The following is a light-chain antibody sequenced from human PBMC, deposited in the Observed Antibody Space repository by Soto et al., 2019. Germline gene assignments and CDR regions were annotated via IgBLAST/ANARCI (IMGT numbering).Light chain of an antibody. V-gene: IGLV2-14*01. CDR2: DVS. CDR3: SSYTSSNTQV. Sequence: QSALTQPASVSGSPGQSIAVSCTGTSSDIGIYNYVSWYQQYPGKAPKLIIYDVSNRPSGVSNRFSGSKSGNTASLTISGLQPEDEADYYCSSYTSSNTQVFGGGTKLTVL. J-gene: IGLJ2*01. CDR1: SSDIGIYNY.